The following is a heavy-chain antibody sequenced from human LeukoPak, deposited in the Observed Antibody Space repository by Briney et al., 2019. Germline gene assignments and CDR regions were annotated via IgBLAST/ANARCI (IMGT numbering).Heavy chain of an antibody. D-gene: IGHD2-2*01. Sequence: SVKVSCKASGGTFSSYAISRVRQAPGQGLEWMGGIIPIFGTANYAQKFQGRVTITADKSTSTAYMELSSLRSEDTAVYYCASEYCSSTSCYVVGYFDYWGQGTLVTVSS. J-gene: IGHJ4*02. CDR2: IIPIFGTA. CDR1: GGTFSSYA. CDR3: ASEYCSSTSCYVVGYFDY. V-gene: IGHV1-69*06.